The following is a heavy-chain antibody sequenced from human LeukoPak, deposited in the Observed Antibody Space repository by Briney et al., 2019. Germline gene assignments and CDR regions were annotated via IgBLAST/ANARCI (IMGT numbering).Heavy chain of an antibody. V-gene: IGHV3-33*01. CDR3: ARERRAHSSWLAFLDY. CDR1: GFTFSSYG. CDR2: IWYDGSNK. D-gene: IGHD6-13*01. Sequence: PGGSLRLSCAASGFTFSSYGMHWVRQAPGKGLEWVAVIWYDGSNKYYADSVKGRFTISRDNSKNTLYLQMNSLRAEDTAVYYCARERRAHSSWLAFLDYWGQGTLVTVSS. J-gene: IGHJ4*02.